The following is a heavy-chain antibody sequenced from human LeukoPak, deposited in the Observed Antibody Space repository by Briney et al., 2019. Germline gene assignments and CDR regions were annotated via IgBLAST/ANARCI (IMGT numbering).Heavy chain of an antibody. Sequence: SVKVSCKASGGTFSSYTISWVRQAPGQGLEWMGRIIPILGIANYAQKFQGRVTITADKSTSTAYMELSSLRSEDTAVYYCARDQGDSSGWYDEPWAGENWFDPWGQGTLVTVSS. D-gene: IGHD6-13*01. V-gene: IGHV1-69*04. CDR2: IIPILGIA. CDR1: GGTFSSYT. CDR3: ARDQGDSSGWYDEPWAGENWFDP. J-gene: IGHJ5*02.